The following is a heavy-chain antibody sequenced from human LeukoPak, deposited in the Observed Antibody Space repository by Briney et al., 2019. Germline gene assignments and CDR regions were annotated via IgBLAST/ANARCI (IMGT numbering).Heavy chain of an antibody. CDR3: ARGYYYGSGSYTVRNHAFDI. CDR1: GYTFTGYY. V-gene: IGHV1-2*02. Sequence: ASVKVSCKASGYTFTGYYMHWVRQAPGQGLEWMGWINPNSGGTNYAQKFQGRVTMTRDTSISTAYMELSRLRAEDTAVYYCARGYYYGSGSYTVRNHAFDIWGQGTMVTVSS. D-gene: IGHD3-10*01. CDR2: INPNSGGT. J-gene: IGHJ3*02.